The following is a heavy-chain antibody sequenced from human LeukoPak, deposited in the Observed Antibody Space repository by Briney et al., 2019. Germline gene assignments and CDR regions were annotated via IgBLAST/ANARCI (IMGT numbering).Heavy chain of an antibody. Sequence: GASVKVSCKASGGTFSSYAISWVRQAPGQGLEWMGGIIPIFGTANYAQKFQGRVTITADESTSTAYMELSSLRSEDTAVYYCARESGVVVVTGTGDAFDIWGPGTMVTVSS. D-gene: IGHD2-21*02. V-gene: IGHV1-69*13. CDR3: ARESGVVVVTGTGDAFDI. CDR2: IIPIFGTA. CDR1: GGTFSSYA. J-gene: IGHJ3*02.